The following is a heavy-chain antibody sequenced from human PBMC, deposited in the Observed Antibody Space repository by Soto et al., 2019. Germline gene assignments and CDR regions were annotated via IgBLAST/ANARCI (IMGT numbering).Heavy chain of an antibody. CDR3: AKDQSNSNPLYYFDF. D-gene: IGHD3-22*01. J-gene: IGHJ4*02. CDR1: GFTFSIYA. CDR2: MSRTGDNT. Sequence: GESLKISCAASGFTFSIYAMTWVRQSPGKGLEWVSSMSRTGDNTYYADSVKGRFTISRDNSKNTLYLQMNSLRAEDTAIYYCAKDQSNSNPLYYFDFWGPGTLVTVSS. V-gene: IGHV3-23*01.